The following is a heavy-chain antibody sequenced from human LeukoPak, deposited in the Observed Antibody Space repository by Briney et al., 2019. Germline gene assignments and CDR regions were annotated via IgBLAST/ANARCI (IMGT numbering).Heavy chain of an antibody. D-gene: IGHD3-10*01. Sequence: PGGSLRLSCAASGFTFSSYAMRWVRQAPGKGLEWVSSISGSGGSTYYADSVKGRFTISRDNSKNTLYLQMKSLRAGDTAVYYCAKDWDYYGSGSYSDYWGQGTLVTVSS. J-gene: IGHJ4*02. V-gene: IGHV3-23*01. CDR1: GFTFSSYA. CDR2: ISGSGGST. CDR3: AKDWDYYGSGSYSDY.